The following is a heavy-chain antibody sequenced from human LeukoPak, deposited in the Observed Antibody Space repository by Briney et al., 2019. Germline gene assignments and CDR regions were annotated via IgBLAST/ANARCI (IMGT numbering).Heavy chain of an antibody. V-gene: IGHV3-30-3*01. CDR2: ISYDGSNK. J-gene: IGHJ4*02. D-gene: IGHD3-22*01. CDR3: ARVKRIYDSSGNFDY. Sequence: GGSLRFSCAASGFTFSSYAMHWVRQAPGKGLEWVAVISYDGSNKYYADSVKGRFTISRDNSKNTLYLQMNSLRAEDTAVYYCARVKRIYDSSGNFDYWGQGTLVTVSS. CDR1: GFTFSSYA.